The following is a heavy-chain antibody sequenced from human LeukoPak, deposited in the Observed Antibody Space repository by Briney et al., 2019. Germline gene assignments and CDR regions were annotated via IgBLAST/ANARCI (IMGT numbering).Heavy chain of an antibody. J-gene: IGHJ5*02. V-gene: IGHV4-61*02. CDR1: GGSISSGSYY. D-gene: IGHD3-16*02. CDR3: ARAPRVWGSYRRDNWFDP. Sequence: SQTLSLTCTVYGGSISSGSYYWSWIRQPAGKGLEWIGRIYTSGSTNYNPSLKSRATISVDTSKNQFSLKLSSVTAADTAVYYCARAPRVWGSYRRDNWFDPWGQRNLVTVSS. CDR2: IYTSGST.